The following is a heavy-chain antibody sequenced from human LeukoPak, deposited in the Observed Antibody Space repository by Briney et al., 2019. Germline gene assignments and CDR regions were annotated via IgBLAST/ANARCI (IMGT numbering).Heavy chain of an antibody. Sequence: ASVKVSCKASGYTFTSYGISWVRQAPGQGLEWMGWISACNGNTNYAQKLQGRVTTTTDTSTSTVYMELRSLRSDDTAVYYCARDRGGYCSSTSCARGDYWGQGTLVTVSS. CDR1: GYTFTSYG. V-gene: IGHV1-18*04. J-gene: IGHJ4*02. CDR2: ISACNGNT. D-gene: IGHD2-2*01. CDR3: ARDRGGYCSSTSCARGDY.